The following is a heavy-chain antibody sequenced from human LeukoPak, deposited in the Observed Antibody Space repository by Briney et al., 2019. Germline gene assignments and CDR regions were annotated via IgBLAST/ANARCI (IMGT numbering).Heavy chain of an antibody. CDR1: GYTFTGYY. CDR2: ISAYNGNT. J-gene: IGHJ4*02. V-gene: IGHV1-18*04. D-gene: IGHD3-22*01. CDR3: ARAAPRDDGSGYKY. Sequence: ASVKVSCKASGYTFTGYYMHWVRQAPGQGLEWMGWISAYNGNTNYAQKLQGRVTMTTDTSTSTAYMELRSLRSDDTAVYYCARAAPRDDGSGYKYWGQGTLVTVSS.